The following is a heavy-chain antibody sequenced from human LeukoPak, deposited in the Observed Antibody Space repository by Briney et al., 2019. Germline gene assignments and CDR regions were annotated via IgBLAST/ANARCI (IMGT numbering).Heavy chain of an antibody. CDR2: FDPEDGET. Sequence: GASVKVSCKVSGYTLTELSMHWVRQAPGKGLEWMGGFDPEDGETIYAQKFQGRVTMTEDTSTDTAYMELSSLRSEDTAVYYCATGEPIMVRGVLNYWGQGTLVTVSS. CDR3: ATGEPIMVRGVLNY. CDR1: GYTLTELS. D-gene: IGHD3-10*01. V-gene: IGHV1-24*01. J-gene: IGHJ4*02.